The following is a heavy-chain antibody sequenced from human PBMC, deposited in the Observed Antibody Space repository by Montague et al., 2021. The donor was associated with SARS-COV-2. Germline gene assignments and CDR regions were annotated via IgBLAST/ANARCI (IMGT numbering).Heavy chain of an antibody. CDR3: ARDSKGGRQLGNWFDP. V-gene: IGHV4-34*01. Sequence: SETLSLTCAVYGGSFSDYYWTWIRQPPGKGLEWIGEINHRGSSNYNPSLKSRVTISVDTSKNHFSLNLTSVTAADTAVYFCARDSKGGRQLGNWFDPWGQGTLVTVPS. CDR1: GGSFSDYY. D-gene: IGHD6-13*01. J-gene: IGHJ5*02. CDR2: INHRGSS.